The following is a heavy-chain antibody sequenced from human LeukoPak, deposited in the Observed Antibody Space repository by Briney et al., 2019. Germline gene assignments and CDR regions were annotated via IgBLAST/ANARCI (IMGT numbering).Heavy chain of an antibody. D-gene: IGHD5-18*01. Sequence: SETLSLTCTVSGGSISSYYWSWIRQPPGKGLEWIGYIYYSGSTNYNPSLKSRVTISVDTSKNQFSLKLSPVTAADTAVYYCARDEKYSYGYAYWGQGTLVTVSS. J-gene: IGHJ4*02. CDR2: IYYSGST. CDR1: GGSISSYY. CDR3: ARDEKYSYGYAY. V-gene: IGHV4-59*01.